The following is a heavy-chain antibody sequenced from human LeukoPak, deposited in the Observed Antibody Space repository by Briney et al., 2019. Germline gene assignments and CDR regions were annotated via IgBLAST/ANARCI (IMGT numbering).Heavy chain of an antibody. CDR2: ISSSSSYI. CDR3: AKPFGFLEWLYGGYFDS. CDR1: GFTFGSYS. V-gene: IGHV3-21*04. J-gene: IGHJ4*02. Sequence: PGGSLRLSCAASGFTFGSYSMNWVRQAPGKGLEWVSSISSSSSYIYYTDSLKGRFTISRDNSKNTVFLQMHSLTAEDTAVYYCAKPFGFLEWLYGGYFDSWGQGTLVTVSS. D-gene: IGHD3-3*01.